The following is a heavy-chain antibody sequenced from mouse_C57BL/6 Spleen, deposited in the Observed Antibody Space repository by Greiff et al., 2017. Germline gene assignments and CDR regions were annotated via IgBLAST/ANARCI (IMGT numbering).Heavy chain of an antibody. CDR2: INPNNGGT. CDR1: GYTFTDYY. CDR3: ARYVYFDY. V-gene: IGHV1-26*01. J-gene: IGHJ2*01. Sequence: VQLQQSGPELVKPGASVKISCKASGYTFTDYYMNWVKQSHGKSLEWIGDINPNNGGTSYNQKFKGKATLTVDKSSSTAYMELRSLTSEDSAVYYCARYVYFDYWGKGTTLTVSS.